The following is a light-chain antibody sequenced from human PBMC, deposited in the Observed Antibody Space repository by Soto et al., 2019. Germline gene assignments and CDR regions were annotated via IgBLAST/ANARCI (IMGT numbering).Light chain of an antibody. J-gene: IGLJ1*01. Sequence: QSALTQPASVSGSPGQSITISCTGTSTDVGSYNLVSWYQQHPGKAPKLMIYEGSQRPSGVSNRFSGSKSGNTASLTISGLQAEDEADYYCCSYAGSSTFIFGIGTKLTV. V-gene: IGLV2-23*03. CDR1: STDVGSYNL. CDR3: CSYAGSSTFI. CDR2: EGS.